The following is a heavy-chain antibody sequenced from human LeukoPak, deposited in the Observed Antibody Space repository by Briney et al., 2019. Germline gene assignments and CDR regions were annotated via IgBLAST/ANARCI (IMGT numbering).Heavy chain of an antibody. D-gene: IGHD1-26*01. J-gene: IGHJ4*02. V-gene: IGHV3-66*04. Sequence: PGGSLRLSCAASEFSVGSNYMTWVRQAPGKGLEWVSLIYSGGSAYYADSVKGRFTISRDNSKNTLYLQMNSLRAEDTAVYYCAKLGNSGSYDFDYWGQGTLVTVSS. CDR3: AKLGNSGSYDFDY. CDR1: EFSVGSNY. CDR2: IYSGGSA.